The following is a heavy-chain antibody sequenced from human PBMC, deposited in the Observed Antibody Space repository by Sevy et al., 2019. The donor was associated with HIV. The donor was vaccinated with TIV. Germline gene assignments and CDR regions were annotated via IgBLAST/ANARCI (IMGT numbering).Heavy chain of an antibody. CDR1: GGSVSSGSYY. CDR2: IYYSGST. CDR3: AKGVGGYYGSGEPFDP. J-gene: IGHJ5*02. Sequence: SETLSLTCTVSGGSVSSGSYYWSWIRQPPGKGLEWIGYIYYSGSTNYNPSLKSRVTISVDTSKNQFSLKLSSVTAADKAVYYCAKGVGGYYGSGEPFDPWGQGTLVTVSS. V-gene: IGHV4-61*01. D-gene: IGHD3-10*01.